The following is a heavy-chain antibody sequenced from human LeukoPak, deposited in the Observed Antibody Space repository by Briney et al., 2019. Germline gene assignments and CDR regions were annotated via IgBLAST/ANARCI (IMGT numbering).Heavy chain of an antibody. CDR1: GYSFTSYW. Sequence: GESLKISCKGSGYSFTSYWIGWVRQMPGKGLEWMGIIYPGDSDTRYSPSFQGQVTISADKSISTAYLQWSSLKASDTAMYYCARHWSQRGYSSSSDDAFDIWGQGTMVTVSS. V-gene: IGHV5-51*01. D-gene: IGHD6-6*01. CDR3: ARHWSQRGYSSSSDDAFDI. J-gene: IGHJ3*02. CDR2: IYPGDSDT.